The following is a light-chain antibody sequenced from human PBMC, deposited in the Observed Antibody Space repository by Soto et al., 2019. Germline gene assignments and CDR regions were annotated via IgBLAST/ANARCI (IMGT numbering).Light chain of an antibody. Sequence: EIVLTQSPGPLSLSPGERATLSCRARHSVSNNYLAWYQQTPGQAPRLLISDASNRDTGIPARFSGSGSGTDFTLTISSLQSEDSAFYYCQQYNNLPPTFGQGTKVDI. CDR1: HSVSNNY. CDR2: DAS. CDR3: QQYNNLPPT. V-gene: IGKV3D-20*02. J-gene: IGKJ1*01.